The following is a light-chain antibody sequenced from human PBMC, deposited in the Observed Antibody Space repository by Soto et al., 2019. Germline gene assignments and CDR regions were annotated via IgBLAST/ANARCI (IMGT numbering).Light chain of an antibody. J-gene: IGLJ2*01. CDR2: EVS. CDR3: SSHAGSNNVI. CDR1: SSDIGGYNY. V-gene: IGLV2-8*01. Sequence: QSALTQPPSASGSPGQSVTISCTGTSSDIGGYNYVSWYQQYPGKAPKLMIYEVSKRPSGVPDRFSGSKSGNTASLTVSGLQAGDEAEYYCSSHAGSNNVIFGGGTKLTVL.